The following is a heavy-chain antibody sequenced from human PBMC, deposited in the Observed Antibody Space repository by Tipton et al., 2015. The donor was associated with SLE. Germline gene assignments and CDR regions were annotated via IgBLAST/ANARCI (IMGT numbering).Heavy chain of an antibody. D-gene: IGHD3-10*01. CDR2: IYHSGST. J-gene: IGHJ4*02. V-gene: IGHV4-39*07. CDR3: ARVLGGSGSLSDY. CDR1: GGSISSSSYY. Sequence: LSLTCTVSGGSISSSSYYWGWIRQPPGKGLEWIGEIYHSGSTNYNPSLKSRVTISVDKSKNQFSLKLSSVTAADTAVYYCARVLGGSGSLSDYWGQGTLVTVSS.